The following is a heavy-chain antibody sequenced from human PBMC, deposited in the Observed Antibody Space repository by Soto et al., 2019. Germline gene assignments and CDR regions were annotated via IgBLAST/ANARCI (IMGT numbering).Heavy chain of an antibody. V-gene: IGHV1-69*08. CDR1: GGTFSSYT. CDR2: IIPILGIA. Sequence: QVQLVQSGAEVKKPGSSVKVSCKASGGTFSSYTISWVRQAPRQGLEWMGRIIPILGIANYAQKFQGRVTMTADKSTSTAYMEMSSLRSEDTAVYYCARDPLPSGSYFDWGQGTLVTVSS. D-gene: IGHD1-26*01. J-gene: IGHJ4*02. CDR3: ARDPLPSGSYFD.